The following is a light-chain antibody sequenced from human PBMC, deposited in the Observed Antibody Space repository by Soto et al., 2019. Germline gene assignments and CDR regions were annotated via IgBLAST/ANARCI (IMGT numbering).Light chain of an antibody. V-gene: IGLV2-14*01. Sequence: QSVLTQPASVSGSPGQSITISCTGTSSDVGGYNYVSWYQQHPGKAPKLMIYEVSNRPPGVSNRFSGSKSGNTASLTISGLQAEDEADYYCSSYTSSSIDYVFGTGTKLTVL. J-gene: IGLJ1*01. CDR3: SSYTSSSIDYV. CDR2: EVS. CDR1: SSDVGGYNY.